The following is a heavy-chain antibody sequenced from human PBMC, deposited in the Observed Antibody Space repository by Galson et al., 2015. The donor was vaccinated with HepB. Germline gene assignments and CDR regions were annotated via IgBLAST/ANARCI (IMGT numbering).Heavy chain of an antibody. J-gene: IGHJ4*02. V-gene: IGHV5-51*01. CDR1: GYSFTTYW. D-gene: IGHD5-18*01. CDR2: IYPGDSDT. CDR3: ARQQYTSGYGGGFDY. Sequence: QSGAEVKKPGESLKISCKGSGYSFTTYWIGWVRQMPGKGLEWMGIIYPGDSDTRYSPSFQGQVTISADKSISTAYLQWSSLKASDTAMYYCARQQYTSGYGGGFDYWGQGTLVTVSS.